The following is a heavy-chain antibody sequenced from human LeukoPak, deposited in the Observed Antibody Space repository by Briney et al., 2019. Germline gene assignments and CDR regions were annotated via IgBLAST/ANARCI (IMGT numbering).Heavy chain of an antibody. D-gene: IGHD3-16*01. CDR3: ARVSDYRLRAFDY. CDR1: GLTFSDHY. Sequence: GGSLRLSCATSGLTFSDHYMDCVRQAPGKGRELVGRSGNKGNSNTTEYAAAVKRKFTSSRDDSNNSLYLPMNGLKTEDTALYSCARVSDYRLRAFDYWGQGALVTVSS. J-gene: IGHJ4*02. CDR2: SGNKGNSNTT. V-gene: IGHV3-72*01.